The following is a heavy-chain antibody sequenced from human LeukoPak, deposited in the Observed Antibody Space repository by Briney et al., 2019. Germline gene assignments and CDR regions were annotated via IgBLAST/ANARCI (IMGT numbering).Heavy chain of an antibody. J-gene: IGHJ4*02. D-gene: IGHD5-18*01. V-gene: IGHV4-39*01. CDR2: IYYSGST. Sequence: SETLSPTCTVSGGSISSTGYYWGWIRQPPGKGLEWIGSIYYSGSTYYNPSLKSRATISVDTSRNQFSLELSSVTAADTAVYYCARPRGYSYGYADYWGQGTLVTVSS. CDR1: GGSISSTGYY. CDR3: ARPRGYSYGYADY.